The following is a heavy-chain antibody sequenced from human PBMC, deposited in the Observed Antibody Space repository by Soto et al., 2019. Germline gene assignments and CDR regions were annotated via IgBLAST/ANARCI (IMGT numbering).Heavy chain of an antibody. CDR1: GFTFDDYA. CDR3: VKDESINWYSGHFRH. Sequence: GGSLRLTCAASGFTFDDYAMHWVRQVPGKGLEWVSGINWNSGSIGYADSVKGRFAISRDNAKNSLHLQMNSLRAEDTAFYYCVKDESINWYSGHFRHWGQGTLVTVSS. CDR2: INWNSGSI. D-gene: IGHD6-13*01. J-gene: IGHJ1*01. V-gene: IGHV3-9*01.